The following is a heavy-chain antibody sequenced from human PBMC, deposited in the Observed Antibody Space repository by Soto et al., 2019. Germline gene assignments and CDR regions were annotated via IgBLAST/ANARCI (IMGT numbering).Heavy chain of an antibody. J-gene: IGHJ4*02. CDR1: GFSFRNYA. Sequence: GGSLRLSCAASGFSFRNYAMSWVRQAPGKGLEWISTLTGSSSNTYYADSVKGRFAISRDNSRNTLYLQMHSLTAEDTAVYYCANGRATYGLLTHDYWGQGTLVTV. CDR2: LTGSSSNT. V-gene: IGHV3-23*01. D-gene: IGHD3-9*01. CDR3: ANGRATYGLLTHDY.